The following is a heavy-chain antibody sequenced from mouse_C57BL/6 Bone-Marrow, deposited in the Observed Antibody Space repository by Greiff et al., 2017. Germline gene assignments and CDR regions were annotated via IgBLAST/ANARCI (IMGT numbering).Heavy chain of an antibody. CDR3: ARDYYGGGYYFDY. Sequence: VQLQQSGPGLVKPSQSLSLTCSVTGYSITSGYYWNWIRQFPGNKLEWMGYISYDGSNNYNPSLKNRISITRDTSKNQFFLKLNSVTTEDTATYYCARDYYGGGYYFDYWGQGTTLTVSS. V-gene: IGHV3-6*01. CDR1: GYSITSGYY. CDR2: ISYDGSN. J-gene: IGHJ2*01. D-gene: IGHD1-1*02.